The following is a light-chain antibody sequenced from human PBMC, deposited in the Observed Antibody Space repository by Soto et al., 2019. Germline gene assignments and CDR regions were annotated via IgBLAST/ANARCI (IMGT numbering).Light chain of an antibody. CDR3: ATWDDSLSGRV. V-gene: IGLV1-47*02. CDR2: NTD. CDR1: TSNVGNHF. J-gene: IGLJ3*02. Sequence: QSALTQPPSASGTPGQRVTISCSGSTSNVGNHFVYWYQHLPGTAPRLLIYNTDQRPSRVPDRFSGSKSGASASLAISGLRADDAGDYYCATWDDSLSGRVFGGGTKLTVL.